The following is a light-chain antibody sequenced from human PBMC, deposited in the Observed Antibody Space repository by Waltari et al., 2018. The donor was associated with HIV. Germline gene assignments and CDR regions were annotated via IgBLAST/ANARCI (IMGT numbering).Light chain of an antibody. Sequence: QSVLTQPPSASGAPGQRVTISCSGSFSNIGSNPVNWYQQLPGTAPSLLIYGSFQRPSGVPDRFSGSRSDTSASLDISGLHSEDEGDYYCAVWDDSLSEYVFATGTKVFVL. J-gene: IGLJ1*01. CDR3: AVWDDSLSEYV. V-gene: IGLV1-44*01. CDR2: GSF. CDR1: FSNIGSNP.